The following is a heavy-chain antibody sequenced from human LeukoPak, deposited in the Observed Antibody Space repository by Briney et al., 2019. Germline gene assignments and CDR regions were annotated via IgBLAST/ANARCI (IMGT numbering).Heavy chain of an antibody. CDR3: SVYGDYGSIDY. CDR2: IIPIFGTA. V-gene: IGHV1-69*05. CDR1: GGTFSNYA. D-gene: IGHD4-17*01. Sequence: SVKVSYKASGGTFSNYAISWVRQAPGQGLEWMGGIIPIFGTANYAQKFQGRVTITTDESTSTAYMELSSLRSEDTAVYYCSVYGDYGSIDYWGQGTLVTVSS. J-gene: IGHJ4*02.